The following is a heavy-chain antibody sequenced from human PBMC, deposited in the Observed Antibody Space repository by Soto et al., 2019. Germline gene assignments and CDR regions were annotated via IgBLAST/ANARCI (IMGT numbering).Heavy chain of an antibody. V-gene: IGHV3-30*18. Sequence: GGSLKLSVAAPRFTFSSFAMHWFRQAQGRGLEWVAVISYDGSNKYYADSVKGRFTISRDNSKNTLYLQMNSLRAEDTAVYYCAKNTADLAGPYYYYGMDVWGQGTTVTVSS. CDR2: ISYDGSNK. J-gene: IGHJ6*02. CDR1: RFTFSSFA. D-gene: IGHD6-19*01. CDR3: AKNTADLAGPYYYYGMDV.